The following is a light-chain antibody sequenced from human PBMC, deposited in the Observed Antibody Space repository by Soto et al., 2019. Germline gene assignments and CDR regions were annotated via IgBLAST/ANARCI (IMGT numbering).Light chain of an antibody. CDR2: EVS. CDR3: SSYSSTSTPWV. CDR1: SSDVGTYNF. J-gene: IGLJ3*02. Sequence: QSVLTQPASVSGSPGQSITISCTGTSSDVGTYNFVSWYQQHPGKAPKLMIYEVSSRPSGVSNRFSGSKSGNTASLTISGLQAEDEADHYCSSYSSTSTPWVFGGGTQLTVL. V-gene: IGLV2-14*01.